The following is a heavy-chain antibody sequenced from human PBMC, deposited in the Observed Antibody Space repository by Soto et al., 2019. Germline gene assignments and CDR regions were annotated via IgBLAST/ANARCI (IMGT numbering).Heavy chain of an antibody. CDR3: AGSTPGDICLQP. J-gene: IGHJ1*01. Sequence: SETLSLTCTVSGGSISDYYWSWIRQPPGKGLEWIGYIYYSGSTNYNPSLKSRVTISVDTSKNQFSLILSSVTAADTAVYYWAGSTPGDICLQPGGQGTLVTVSS. V-gene: IGHV4-59*08. D-gene: IGHD5-12*01. CDR2: IYYSGST. CDR1: GGSISDYY.